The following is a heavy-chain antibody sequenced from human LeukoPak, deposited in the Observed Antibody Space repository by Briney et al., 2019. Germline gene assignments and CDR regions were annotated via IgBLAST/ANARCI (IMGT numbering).Heavy chain of an antibody. Sequence: PSETLSLTCTVSGYSISSGYYWGWIRQPPGKGLEWIGSIYHSGSTYYNPSLKSRVTISVDTSKNQFSLKMNSVTAADTAVYYCARAAAGSGRKSDSWGRGTLVTVSS. CDR2: IYHSGST. D-gene: IGHD6-13*01. V-gene: IGHV4-38-2*02. CDR3: ARAAAGSGRKSDS. CDR1: GYSISSGYY. J-gene: IGHJ5*01.